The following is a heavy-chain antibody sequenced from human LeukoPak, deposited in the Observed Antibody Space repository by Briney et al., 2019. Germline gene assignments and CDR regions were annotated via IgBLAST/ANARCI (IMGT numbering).Heavy chain of an antibody. CDR2: ISHSGST. Sequence: SETLSLTCVVSGASLTDYHWNWIRQSPGKGLEWIGEISHSGSTTYNPSLKSRLTMSVDTSKNQFSLKLRSVTVADTAVYYCARGLIWHFLLDSRRDSFDVWGQGTAITVSS. CDR3: ARGLIWHFLLDSRRDSFDV. V-gene: IGHV4-34*01. D-gene: IGHD3/OR15-3a*01. CDR1: GASLTDYH. J-gene: IGHJ3*01.